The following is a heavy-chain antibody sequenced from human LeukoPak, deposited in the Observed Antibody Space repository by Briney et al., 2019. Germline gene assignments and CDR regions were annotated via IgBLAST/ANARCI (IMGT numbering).Heavy chain of an antibody. CDR1: GYTFTSYY. CDR2: INPSGGST. Sequence: GASVKVSCKASGYTFTSYYMHWVRQAPGQGLEWMGIINPSGGSTSYAQKFQGRVTMTRDTSTSTVYMELSSLRSEDTAVYYCARVAKYNWNDYDAFDIWGQGIMVTVSS. D-gene: IGHD1-1*01. CDR3: ARVAKYNWNDYDAFDI. J-gene: IGHJ3*02. V-gene: IGHV1-46*01.